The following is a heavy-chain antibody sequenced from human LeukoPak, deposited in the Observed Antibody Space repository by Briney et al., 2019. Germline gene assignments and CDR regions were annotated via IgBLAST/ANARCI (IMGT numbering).Heavy chain of an antibody. J-gene: IGHJ4*02. CDR2: IYYSGST. D-gene: IGHD3-22*01. V-gene: IGHV4-39*07. CDR3: ARESVTYYYDSSGYYDLDY. Sequence: EPLSLTCTDSGGSISSSSYYWGWIRQPPGKGLEWIGSIYYSGSTYYNPSLKSRVTISVDTSKNQFSLKLSSVTAADTAVYYCARESVTYYYDSSGYYDLDYWGQGTLVTVSS. CDR1: GGSISSSSYY.